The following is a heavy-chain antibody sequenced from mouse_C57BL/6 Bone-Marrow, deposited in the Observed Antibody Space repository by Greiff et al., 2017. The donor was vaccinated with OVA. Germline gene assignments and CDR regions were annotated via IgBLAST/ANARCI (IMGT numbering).Heavy chain of an antibody. Sequence: EVKVVESGGDLVKPGGSLKLSCAASGFTFSSYGMSWVRQTPDKRLEWVATISSGGSYTYYPDSVKGRFTISRDNAKNTLYLQMSSLKSEDTAMYYCARRSSTVVADYFDVWGTGTTVTVSS. D-gene: IGHD1-1*01. J-gene: IGHJ1*03. CDR1: GFTFSSYG. CDR3: ARRSSTVVADYFDV. V-gene: IGHV5-6*02. CDR2: ISSGGSYT.